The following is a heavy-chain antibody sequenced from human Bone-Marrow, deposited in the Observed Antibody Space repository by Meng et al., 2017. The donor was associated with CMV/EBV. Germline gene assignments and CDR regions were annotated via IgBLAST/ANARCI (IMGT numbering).Heavy chain of an antibody. CDR3: ARTLPDNSVAGRSVDY. Sequence: SSGSMRSYYWSWIRQPPGKGLEWIGYIYYSGSTKYNPSLKSRVTISVDTSKNQFSLKLSSVTAADTAVYYCARTLPDNSVAGRSVDYWGQGTLVTVSS. CDR2: IYYSGST. CDR1: SGSMRSYY. V-gene: IGHV4-59*01. D-gene: IGHD6-19*01. J-gene: IGHJ4*02.